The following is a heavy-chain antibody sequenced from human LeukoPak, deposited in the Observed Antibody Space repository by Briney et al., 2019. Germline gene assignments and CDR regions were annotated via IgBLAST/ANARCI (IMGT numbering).Heavy chain of an antibody. CDR3: ARLGLEVGGPNWFDP. CDR2: IKRDGSQK. V-gene: IGHV3-7*01. CDR1: GFMFSSNW. D-gene: IGHD1-1*01. Sequence: GGSLRLSCAASGFMFSSNWMSWVRLAPGKGLEWVAHIKRDGSQKYYLDSVKGRFTISRDNAKNSLYLQMNSLRVEDTAVYYCARLGLEVGGPNWFDPWGQGTLVTVSS. J-gene: IGHJ5*02.